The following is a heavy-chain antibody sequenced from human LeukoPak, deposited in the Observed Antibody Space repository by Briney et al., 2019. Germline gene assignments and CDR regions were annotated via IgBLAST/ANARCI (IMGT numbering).Heavy chain of an antibody. V-gene: IGHV4-31*03. CDR2: IYYSGST. D-gene: IGHD3-3*02. CDR3: ARVLTGGRAFVHEHLASLRSKYFDY. J-gene: IGHJ4*02. CDR1: GGSISSGGYY. Sequence: PSQTLSLTCTVSGGSISSGGYYWSWIRQHPGKGLEWIGYIYYSGSTYYNPSLKSRVTISVDTSKNQFSLKLSSVTAADTAVYYCARVLTGGRAFVHEHLASLRSKYFDYWGQGTLVTVSS.